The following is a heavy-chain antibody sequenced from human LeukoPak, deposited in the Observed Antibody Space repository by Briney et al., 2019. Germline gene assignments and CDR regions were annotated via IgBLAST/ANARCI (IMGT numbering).Heavy chain of an antibody. CDR1: GGSIGSYY. CDR2: INHGGST. V-gene: IGHV4-34*01. Sequence: SETLSLTCTVSGGSIGSYYWSWIRQPPGKGLEWIGEINHGGSTNYNPSLKSRVTISIDTSKNQFSLKLSSVTAADTAVYYCARLYGSGSYRPYYYYYYMDVWGKGTTVTVSS. CDR3: ARLYGSGSYRPYYYYYYMDV. J-gene: IGHJ6*03. D-gene: IGHD3-10*01.